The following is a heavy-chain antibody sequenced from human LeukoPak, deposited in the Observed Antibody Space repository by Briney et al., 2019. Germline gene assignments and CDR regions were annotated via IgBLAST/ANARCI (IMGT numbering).Heavy chain of an antibody. Sequence: GGSLRLSCAASGFTFRNYLMNWVRQAPGKGLEWVSFTSGTGGTICYADSVKGRFTVSRDNGKNSLLLQMNSLRAEDTALYYCARGYSRAAFDIWGQGTVVAVSS. CDR1: GFTFRNYL. CDR2: TSGTGGTI. D-gene: IGHD2-15*01. J-gene: IGHJ3*02. CDR3: ARGYSRAAFDI. V-gene: IGHV3-48*01.